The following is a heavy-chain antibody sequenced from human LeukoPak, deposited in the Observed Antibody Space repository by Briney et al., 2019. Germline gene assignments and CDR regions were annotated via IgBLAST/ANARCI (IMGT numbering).Heavy chain of an antibody. CDR1: GLTFSSHA. CDR3: ASLAVAAIRSWFDP. CDR2: ISGSGGTT. D-gene: IGHD6-19*01. V-gene: IGHV3-23*01. Sequence: QPGGSLRLSCAASGLTFSSHAVTWVRQAPGKGLEWVSAISGSGGTTYYADSVKGRFTISRDNSKNALYLQMNSLRVEDTAVYYCASLAVAAIRSWFDPWGQGTLVTVSS. J-gene: IGHJ5*02.